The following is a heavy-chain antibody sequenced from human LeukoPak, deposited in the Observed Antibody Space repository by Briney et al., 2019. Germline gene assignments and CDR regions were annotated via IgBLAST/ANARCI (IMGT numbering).Heavy chain of an antibody. CDR3: ARVDYDYGDLFDY. D-gene: IGHD4-17*01. V-gene: IGHV3-21*01. J-gene: IGHJ4*02. CDR2: ISSSSSYI. CDR1: GFTFSSYS. Sequence: GGSLRLSCAASGFTFSSYSMNWVRQAPGKGLEWVSSISSSSSYIYYADSVKGRFTISRDNAKNSLYLQMNGLRAEDAAVYYCARVDYDYGDLFDYWGQGTLVTVSS.